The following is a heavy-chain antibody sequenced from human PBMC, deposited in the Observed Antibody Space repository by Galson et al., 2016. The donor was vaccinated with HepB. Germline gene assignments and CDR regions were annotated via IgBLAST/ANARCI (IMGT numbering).Heavy chain of an antibody. J-gene: IGHJ4*02. CDR2: INRDGSEK. Sequence: SLRLSCAGSGFSLGAYWMVWVRQAPGKGLEWVANINRDGSEKYSLEGRFSISRDSAKNSLYLQMDSLRAEDTAVYYCARDVGYEALDYWGQGTLVTVSS. V-gene: IGHV3-7*01. D-gene: IGHD2-2*01. CDR3: ARDVGYEALDY. CDR1: GFSLGAYW.